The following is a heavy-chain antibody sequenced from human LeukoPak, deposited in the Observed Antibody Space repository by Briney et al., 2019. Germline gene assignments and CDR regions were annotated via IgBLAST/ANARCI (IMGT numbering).Heavy chain of an antibody. D-gene: IGHD3-16*01. Sequence: SETLSLTCTVSGGSISSYYWSWIRQPPGKGLEWIGYISDSGSSNYNSSLKSRVIISIDTPKNQFSLKLSSVTAADTAVYYCARVRPVWAYAFDIWGQGTVVTVSS. CDR2: ISDSGSS. CDR1: GGSISSYY. J-gene: IGHJ3*02. CDR3: ARVRPVWAYAFDI. V-gene: IGHV4-59*01.